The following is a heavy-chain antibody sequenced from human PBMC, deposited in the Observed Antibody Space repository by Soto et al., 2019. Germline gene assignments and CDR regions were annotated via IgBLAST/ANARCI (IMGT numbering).Heavy chain of an antibody. J-gene: IGHJ4*02. CDR1: DDSFRGAEYY. Sequence: SETLSLTCTVSDDSFRGAEYYWSWIRQPLGKGPEWIGYTYYNGDTKYNPALRSRVTMSEDTSKNQFSLRLSSVTAADTAVYFCARGPAYIDGWRTFDLWGRGILVTV. V-gene: IGHV4-61*08. D-gene: IGHD6-19*01. CDR2: TYYNGDT. CDR3: ARGPAYIDGWRTFDL.